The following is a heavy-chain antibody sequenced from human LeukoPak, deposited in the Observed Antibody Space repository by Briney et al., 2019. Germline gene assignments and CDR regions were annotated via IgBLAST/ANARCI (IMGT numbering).Heavy chain of an antibody. Sequence: SETLSLTCAVSGGSISSGGYSWSWIRQPPGQGLEWVGYIYHSGSTYYNPSLKSRVTISVDRSKNQFSLKLSSVTAADTAVYYCARGRSSGLYYYYGMDVWGQGTTVTVSS. CDR2: IYHSGST. J-gene: IGHJ6*02. CDR3: ARGRSSGLYYYYGMDV. D-gene: IGHD3-22*01. CDR1: GGSISSGGYS. V-gene: IGHV4-30-2*01.